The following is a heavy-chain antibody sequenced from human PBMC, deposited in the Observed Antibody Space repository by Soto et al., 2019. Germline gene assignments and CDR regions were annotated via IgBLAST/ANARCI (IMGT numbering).Heavy chain of an antibody. CDR3: ASRGGAPY. Sequence: SLRLSCAASGFTFSSYGMHWVRQAPGKGLEWVAVISYDGSNKYYADSVKGRFTISRDNSKNTLYLQMNSLRAEDTAVYYCASRGGAPYWGQGTLVTVSS. V-gene: IGHV3-30*03. CDR2: ISYDGSNK. J-gene: IGHJ4*02. D-gene: IGHD2-15*01. CDR1: GFTFSSYG.